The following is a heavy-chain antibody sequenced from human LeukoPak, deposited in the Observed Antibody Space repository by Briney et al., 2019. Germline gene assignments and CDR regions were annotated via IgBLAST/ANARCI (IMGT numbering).Heavy chain of an antibody. CDR1: GFSFSNYG. D-gene: IGHD6-13*01. CDR3: AKDATAVVGTVYMDV. CDR2: IRYEGTNK. J-gene: IGHJ6*03. Sequence: PGGSLRLSCAASGFSFSNYGMHWVRQAPGKGLEWVAFIRYEGTNKYYADSVKGRFFISRDNSKNTLYLQMNSLRAEDTAVYYCAKDATAVVGTVYMDVWGKGTTVTISS. V-gene: IGHV3-30*02.